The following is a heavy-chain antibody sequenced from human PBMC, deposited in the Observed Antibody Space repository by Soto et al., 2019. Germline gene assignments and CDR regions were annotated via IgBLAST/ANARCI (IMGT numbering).Heavy chain of an antibody. CDR1: GGSISSGGYS. D-gene: IGHD6-13*01. CDR3: ARVSSSWLGWFDP. CDR2: IYHSGST. Sequence: SSETLSLTCAVSGGSISSGGYSWSWIRQPPGKGLEWIGYIYHSGSTYYNPSLKSRVTISVDRSKNQFSLKLSSVTAADTAVYYCARVSSSWLGWFDPWGQGTLVTVSS. V-gene: IGHV4-30-2*01. J-gene: IGHJ5*02.